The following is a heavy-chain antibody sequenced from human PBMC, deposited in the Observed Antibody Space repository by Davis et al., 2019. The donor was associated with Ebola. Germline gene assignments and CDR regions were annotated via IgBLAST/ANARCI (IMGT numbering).Heavy chain of an antibody. V-gene: IGHV4-34*01. CDR3: ASRVYSPAYYYYYYYGMDV. CDR2: INHSGST. D-gene: IGHD2-15*01. CDR1: GGSISSYY. J-gene: IGHJ6*02. Sequence: ESLKISCTVSGGSISSYYWSWIRQPPGKGLEWIGEINHSGSTNYNPSLKSRVTISVDTSKNQFSLKLSSVTAADTAVYYCASRVYSPAYYYYYYYGMDVWGQGTTVTVSS.